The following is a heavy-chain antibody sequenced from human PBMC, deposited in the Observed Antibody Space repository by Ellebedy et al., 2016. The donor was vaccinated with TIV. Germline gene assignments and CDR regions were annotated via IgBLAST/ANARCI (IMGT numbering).Heavy chain of an antibody. CDR3: ARVGATVD. CDR1: GGSFSGYY. CDR2: INHSGST. Sequence: SETLSLTXAVYGGSFSGYYWTWIRQPPGKGLEWIGEINHSGSTNYNPSLKSRVTISVDTSKNQFSLKLSSVTAADTAVYYCARVGATVDWGQGTLVTVSS. D-gene: IGHD1-26*01. V-gene: IGHV4-34*01. J-gene: IGHJ4*02.